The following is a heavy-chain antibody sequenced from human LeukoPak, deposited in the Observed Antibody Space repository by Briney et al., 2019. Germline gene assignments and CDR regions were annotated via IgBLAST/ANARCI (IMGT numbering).Heavy chain of an antibody. V-gene: IGHV4-34*01. J-gene: IGHJ4*02. D-gene: IGHD1-14*01. CDR1: GGSFSGYY. CDR3: ARGTLGSGPFDY. Sequence: SETLSLTCAVYGGSFSGYYWSWIRQPPGKGLEWIGEINHSGSTNYNPSLKSRVTISVDSSKNQFSLKLSSVTAADTAVYYCARGTLGSGPFDYWGQGTLVTVSS. CDR2: INHSGST.